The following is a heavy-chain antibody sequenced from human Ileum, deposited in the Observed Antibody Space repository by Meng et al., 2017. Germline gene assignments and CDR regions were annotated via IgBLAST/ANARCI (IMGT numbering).Heavy chain of an antibody. CDR1: GFSFSAYA. D-gene: IGHD5-18*01. CDR2: ISRTGDMA. J-gene: IGHJ4*02. CDR3: VNGYSFGFFF. V-gene: IGHV3-23*01. Sequence: GGSLRLSCAASGFSFSAYAMSWVRQAPGEGLEWVSGISRTGDMAYYADSVKGRFAISRDNSKNTLDLQLHSLRVEDTAVYYCVNGYSFGFFFWGQGTLVTVSS.